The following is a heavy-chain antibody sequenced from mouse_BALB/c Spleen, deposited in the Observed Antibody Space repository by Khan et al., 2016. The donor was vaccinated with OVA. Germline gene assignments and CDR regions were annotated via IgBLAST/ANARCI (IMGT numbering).Heavy chain of an antibody. V-gene: IGHV4-1*02. Sequence: EVKLLESGGGLVQPGGSLKLSCAASGFDFSRYWMSWVRQAPGKGLEWIGEINPDSSTINYTPSLKDKFIISRDNAKNTLYLQMSKVGSEDTALYYGARPGSYYRYDVGFAYWGQGTLVTVSA. D-gene: IGHD2-14*01. J-gene: IGHJ3*01. CDR2: INPDSSTI. CDR1: GFDFSRYW. CDR3: ARPGSYYRYDVGFAY.